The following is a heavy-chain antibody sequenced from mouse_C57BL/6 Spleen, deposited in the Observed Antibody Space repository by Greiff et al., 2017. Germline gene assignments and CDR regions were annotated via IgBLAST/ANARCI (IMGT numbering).Heavy chain of an antibody. V-gene: IGHV1-4*01. Sequence: QVQLQQSGAELARPGASVKMSCKASGYTFTSYTMHWVKQRPGQGLEWIGYINPSSGYTKYNQKFKDKATLTADKSSSTAYMQLSSLTSEDSAVYYCARRGAPITTVVDPDAMDYWGQGTSVTVSS. CDR1: GYTFTSYT. CDR2: INPSSGYT. D-gene: IGHD1-1*01. J-gene: IGHJ4*01. CDR3: ARRGAPITTVVDPDAMDY.